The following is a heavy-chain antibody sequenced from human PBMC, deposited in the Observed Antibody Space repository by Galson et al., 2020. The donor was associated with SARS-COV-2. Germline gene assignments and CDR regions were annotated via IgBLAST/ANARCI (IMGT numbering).Heavy chain of an antibody. J-gene: IGHJ4*02. V-gene: IGHV3-48*03. CDR2: ISFSGSTV. D-gene: IGHD6-6*01. Sequence: GGSLRLSCAASAFTFSSYEMNWVRQAPGKGLEWVSHISFSGSTVYYADSVKGRFTISRDAAKNSLYLQMNSLRVEDTAVYYCARRRLRHLDYWGQGSLVTVSS. CDR1: AFTFSSYE. CDR3: ARRRLRHLDY.